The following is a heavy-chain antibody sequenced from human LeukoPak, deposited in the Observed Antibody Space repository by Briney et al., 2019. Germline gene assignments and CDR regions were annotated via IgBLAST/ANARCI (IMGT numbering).Heavy chain of an antibody. J-gene: IGHJ4*02. CDR1: GFTFSSYS. CDR3: AKGGTSVTRYVDY. V-gene: IGHV3-30*02. CDR2: LAYDGTNT. D-gene: IGHD4-17*01. Sequence: GGSLRLSCVASGFTFSSYSMQWLRRTPGNGLEWGGILAYDGTNTYYGESVKGRFTISRDISQNTVYLHMNSPRAEDTAVYYCAKGGTSVTRYVDYWGQGTLVTVSS.